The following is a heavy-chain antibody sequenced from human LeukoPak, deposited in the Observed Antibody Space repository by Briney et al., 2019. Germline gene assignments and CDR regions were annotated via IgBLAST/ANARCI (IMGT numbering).Heavy chain of an antibody. CDR3: ARARWLVLGY. CDR2: IYYSGST. J-gene: IGHJ4*02. V-gene: IGHV4-59*12. Sequence: PAETLSLTCTVSGGSISSYYWSWIRQPPGKGLEWIGYIYYSGSTNYNPSLKSRVTISVDTSENQFSLKLSSVTAADTAVYYCARARWLVLGYWGQGTLVTVSS. CDR1: GGSISSYY. D-gene: IGHD6-19*01.